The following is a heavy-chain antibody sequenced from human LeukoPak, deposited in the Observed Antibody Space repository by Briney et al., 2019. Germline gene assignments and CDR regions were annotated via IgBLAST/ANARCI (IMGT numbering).Heavy chain of an antibody. CDR3: AKTYCSSTSCYMAFLDY. V-gene: IGHV3-21*01. CDR1: GFTFSSYA. Sequence: GGSLRLSCAASGFTFSSYAMSWVRQAPGKGLEWVSSISSSSSYIYYADSVKGRFTISRDNAKNSLYLQMNSLRAEDTAVYYCAKTYCSSTSCYMAFLDYWGQGTLVTVSS. D-gene: IGHD2-2*02. J-gene: IGHJ4*02. CDR2: ISSSSSYI.